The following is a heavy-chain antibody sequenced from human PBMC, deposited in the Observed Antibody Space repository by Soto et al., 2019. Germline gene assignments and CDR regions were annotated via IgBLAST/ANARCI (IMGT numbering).Heavy chain of an antibody. Sequence: GGSLRLSCAASGFTFSSYWMSWVRQAPGKGLEWVANIKQDGSEKYYVDSVKGRFTISRDNAKNSLYLQMNSLRAEDTALYYCAKDHSSSWLAANWFDPWGQGPLVSVSS. V-gene: IGHV3-7*03. CDR1: GFTFSSYW. CDR3: AKDHSSSWLAANWFDP. D-gene: IGHD6-13*01. CDR2: IKQDGSEK. J-gene: IGHJ5*02.